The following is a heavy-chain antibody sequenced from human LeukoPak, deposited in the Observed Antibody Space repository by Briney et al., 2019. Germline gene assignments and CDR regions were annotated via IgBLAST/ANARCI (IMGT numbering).Heavy chain of an antibody. J-gene: IGHJ3*02. Sequence: SVKVSCKASGGTFSNYAISWVRQAPGQGLAWMGRIIPILGVANYAQKFQGRVSITADKSTGTAYMELSSLRSEDTAVYFCARAPGNDAFDIWGQGTMVTVSS. CDR2: IIPILGVA. V-gene: IGHV1-69*04. D-gene: IGHD7-27*01. CDR3: ARAPGNDAFDI. CDR1: GGTFSNYA.